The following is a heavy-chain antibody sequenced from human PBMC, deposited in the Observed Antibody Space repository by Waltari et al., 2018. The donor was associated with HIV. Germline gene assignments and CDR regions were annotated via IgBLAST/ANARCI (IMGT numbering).Heavy chain of an antibody. CDR1: GGPFGGYS. CDR3: ASRGAPTPVTTDS. CDR2: ISPSRST. D-gene: IGHD4-17*01. Sequence: QMQLQQWGAGRLRPSQTRSLPGAFQGGPFGGYSWCWIRQPPGKGLEWIGEISPSRSTKYNPSLKSRVTISVDTSKNQFSLRLKSVTAADTAVFYCASRGAPTPVTTDSWGQGTLVIVSS. V-gene: IGHV4-34*01. J-gene: IGHJ5*01.